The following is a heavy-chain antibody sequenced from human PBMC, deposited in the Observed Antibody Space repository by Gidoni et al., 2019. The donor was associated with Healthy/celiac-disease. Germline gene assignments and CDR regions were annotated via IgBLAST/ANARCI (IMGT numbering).Heavy chain of an antibody. CDR3: ARDVREQWLGHFDY. D-gene: IGHD6-19*01. Sequence: QVQLVESGGGVVQPGRSLSLSCSASGFTFSSYAMHWVRQAPGKGLEWVAVISYDGSNKYYADSVKGRFTISRDNSKNTLYLQMNSLRAEDTAVYYCARDVREQWLGHFDYWGQGTLVTVSS. J-gene: IGHJ4*02. CDR2: ISYDGSNK. CDR1: GFTFSSYA. V-gene: IGHV3-30-3*01.